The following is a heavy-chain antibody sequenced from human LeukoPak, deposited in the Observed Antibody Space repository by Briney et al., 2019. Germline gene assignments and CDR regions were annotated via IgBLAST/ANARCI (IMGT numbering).Heavy chain of an antibody. CDR2: IYYSGST. D-gene: IGHD3-22*01. J-gene: IGHJ4*02. Sequence: SETLSLTCTVSGGSFSSYYWSWIRQPPGKGLEWIGYIYYSGSTNYNPSLKSRVTISVDTSKNQFSLKLSSVTAADTAVYYCAREGYYDSSGYRTRGYFDYWGQGTLVTVSS. CDR1: GGSFSSYY. CDR3: AREGYYDSSGYRTRGYFDY. V-gene: IGHV4-59*01.